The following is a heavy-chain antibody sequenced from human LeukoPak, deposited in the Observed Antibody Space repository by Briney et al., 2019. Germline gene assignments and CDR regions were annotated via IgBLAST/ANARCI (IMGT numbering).Heavy chain of an antibody. V-gene: IGHV1-69*05. CDR2: IIPIFGTA. Sequence: GSSVKVSCKASVGTFSSYAISWVRQAPGQGLEWMGRIIPIFGTANYAQKFQGTLTITTHETTRTAYMEPSSLRSKDTAVYYCASSQHDIVVVPDFDYWGQGTLVTVSS. J-gene: IGHJ4*02. CDR1: VGTFSSYA. D-gene: IGHD2-2*01. CDR3: ASSQHDIVVVPDFDY.